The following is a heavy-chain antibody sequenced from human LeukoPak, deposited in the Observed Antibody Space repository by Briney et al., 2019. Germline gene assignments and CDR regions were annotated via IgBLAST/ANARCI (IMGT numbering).Heavy chain of an antibody. CDR3: AKANTIFGVVYYYGMDV. V-gene: IGHV3-23*01. CDR2: ISGSGDNT. J-gene: IGHJ6*02. CDR1: GFTFTSYA. Sequence: GGSLRLSCAASGFTFTSYAMSWVRQAPGKGLEWVSAISGSGDNTYYADSVKGRFTISRDNSKNTLYLQLSSLRAEDTAVYYCAKANTIFGVVYYYGMDVWGQGTTVTVSS. D-gene: IGHD3-3*01.